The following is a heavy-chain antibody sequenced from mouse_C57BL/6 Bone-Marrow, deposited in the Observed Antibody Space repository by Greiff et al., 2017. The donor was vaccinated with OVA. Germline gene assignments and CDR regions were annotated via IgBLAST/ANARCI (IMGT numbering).Heavy chain of an antibody. Sequence: EVKLMESGGGLVQPGGSLKLSCAASGFTFSDYGMAWVRQAPRKGPEWVAFISNLAYSIYYADTVTGRFTISRENDKNTLYLEMSSLRSEDTAMYYCAKQGYGSSFYAMDYWGQGTSVTVSS. V-gene: IGHV5-15*01. CDR1: GFTFSDYG. CDR2: ISNLAYSI. CDR3: AKQGYGSSFYAMDY. J-gene: IGHJ4*01. D-gene: IGHD1-1*01.